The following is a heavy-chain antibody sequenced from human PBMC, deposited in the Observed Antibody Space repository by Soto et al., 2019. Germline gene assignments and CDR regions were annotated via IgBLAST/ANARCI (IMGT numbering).Heavy chain of an antibody. D-gene: IGHD3-22*01. CDR3: AKNYDSSGYYLLVDY. Sequence: GGSLRLSCAASGFTFSSYAMSWVRQAPGKGLEWVSGISGSGGSTYYADSVKGRFTISRDNSKNTLYLQMNSLRAEDTAVYYCAKNYDSSGYYLLVDYWGQGTLATVSS. CDR2: ISGSGGST. CDR1: GFTFSSYA. V-gene: IGHV3-23*01. J-gene: IGHJ4*02.